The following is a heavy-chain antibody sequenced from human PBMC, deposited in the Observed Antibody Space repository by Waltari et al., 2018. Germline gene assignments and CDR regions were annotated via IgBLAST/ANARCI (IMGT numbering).Heavy chain of an antibody. Sequence: QVRLVRSVAGLNKPGASVNDSCKPAGYTFTSYAMHLLRPAAGQRLEWMGWINAGNGNTKYSQKFQGSVTITRDTSASTAYMELSSLRSEDTAVYYCARTTRRVYFDYWGQGTLVTVSS. CDR3: ARTTRRVYFDY. D-gene: IGHD1-26*01. V-gene: IGHV1-3*01. CDR2: INAGNGNT. J-gene: IGHJ4*02. CDR1: GYTFTSYA.